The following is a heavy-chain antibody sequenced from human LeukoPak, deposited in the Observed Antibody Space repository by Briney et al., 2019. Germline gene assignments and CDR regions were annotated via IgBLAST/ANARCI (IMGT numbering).Heavy chain of an antibody. J-gene: IGHJ4*02. V-gene: IGHV3-30-3*01. CDR3: AREGSSGYYFEADY. CDR2: ISYDGSNK. D-gene: IGHD3-22*01. Sequence: PGGSLRLSCTASGFTFSDYVMNWVRQAPGKGLEWVAVISYDGSNKYYADSVKGRFTISRDNSKNTLYLQMNSLRAEDTAVYYCAREGSSGYYFEADYWGQGTLVTVSS. CDR1: GFTFSDYV.